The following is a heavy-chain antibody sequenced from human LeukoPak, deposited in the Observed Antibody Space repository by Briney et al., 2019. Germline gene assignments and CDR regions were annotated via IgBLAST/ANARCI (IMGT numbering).Heavy chain of an antibody. V-gene: IGHV4-61*02. CDR1: GGSISSGSYH. Sequence: SETLSLTCTVSGGSISSGSYHWSWIRQPAGKGLEWIGRIYTSGSTNYNPSLKSRVTISVDTSKNQFSLKLSSVTAADTAVYYCATEYSSSSGVYWGQGTLVTVSS. D-gene: IGHD6-6*01. CDR3: ATEYSSSSGVY. CDR2: IYTSGST. J-gene: IGHJ4*02.